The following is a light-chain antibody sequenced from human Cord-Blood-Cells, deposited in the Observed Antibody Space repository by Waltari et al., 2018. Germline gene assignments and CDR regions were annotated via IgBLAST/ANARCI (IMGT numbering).Light chain of an antibody. Sequence: QSALTQPASVSGSPGQSITISCTGTSIDVGGYNYVSWYQQHPGKAPKLMLYDVSNRPSGVSNRFSGSKSGNTASLTISGLQAEDEADYYCSSYTSSSTLVFGGGTKLTVL. CDR3: SSYTSSSTLV. J-gene: IGLJ3*02. CDR1: SIDVGGYNY. CDR2: DVS. V-gene: IGLV2-14*01.